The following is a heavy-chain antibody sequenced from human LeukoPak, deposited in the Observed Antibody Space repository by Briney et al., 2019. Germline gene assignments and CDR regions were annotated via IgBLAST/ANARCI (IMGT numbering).Heavy chain of an antibody. CDR1: GGSISSGGYS. V-gene: IGHV4-30-2*01. CDR2: IYHSGST. J-gene: IGHJ4*02. CDR3: ARGREDYDILTGFDY. Sequence: RASETLSLTRAVSGGSISSGGYSWSWIRQPPGKGLEWIGYIYHSGSTYYNPSLKSRVTISVDRSKNQFSLKLSSVTAADTAVYYCARGREDYDILTGFDYWGQGTLVTASS. D-gene: IGHD3-9*01.